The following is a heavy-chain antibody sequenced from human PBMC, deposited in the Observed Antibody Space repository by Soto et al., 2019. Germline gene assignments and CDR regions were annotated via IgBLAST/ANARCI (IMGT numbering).Heavy chain of an antibody. CDR2: IYYSGST. D-gene: IGHD3-22*01. J-gene: IGHJ4*02. CDR1: GGSISSGGYY. Sequence: SETLSLTCTVSGGSISSGGYYWSWIRQHPGKGLEWIGYIYYSGSTYYNPSLKSRVTISVDTSKNQFSLKLSSVTAADTAVYYCAREITYYYDSSSYFDYWGQGTLVTVSS. CDR3: AREITYYYDSSSYFDY. V-gene: IGHV4-31*03.